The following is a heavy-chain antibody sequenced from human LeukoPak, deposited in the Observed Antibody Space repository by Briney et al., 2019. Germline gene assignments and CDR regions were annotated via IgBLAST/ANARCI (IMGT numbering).Heavy chain of an antibody. J-gene: IGHJ4*02. CDR1: GYRFTSNW. CDR3: ARHPWGIKVADY. CDR2: IYPGDSET. Sequence: GASLKISFKGSGYRFTSNWIGWVRQMPGKGLEWMGIIYPGDSETTYSPSFQGQVTISADKSITTAYLQWDSLKASDTAMYYCARHPWGIKVADYWGQGTLVTVSS. V-gene: IGHV5-51*01. D-gene: IGHD3-16*01.